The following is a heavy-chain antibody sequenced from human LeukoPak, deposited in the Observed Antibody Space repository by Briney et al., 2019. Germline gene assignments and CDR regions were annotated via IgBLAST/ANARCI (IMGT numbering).Heavy chain of an antibody. CDR1: GGSFSGYY. CDR3: ARTIGYCSGGSCYSDDNWFDP. J-gene: IGHJ5*02. Sequence: SETLSLTCGVYGGSFSGYYWNWIRQPPGMGLEWIGEINHRGGTGYNPSLKSRVTMSVDTSKNQFSLKLSSVTAADTAVYYCARTIGYCSGGSCYSDDNWFDPWGQGTLVTVSS. D-gene: IGHD2-15*01. CDR2: INHRGGT. V-gene: IGHV4-34*01.